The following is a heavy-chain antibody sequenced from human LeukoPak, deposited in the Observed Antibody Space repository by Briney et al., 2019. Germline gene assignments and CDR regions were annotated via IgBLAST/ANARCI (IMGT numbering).Heavy chain of an antibody. Sequence: PGGSLRLSCAASGFTFGGYGMSWVRQAPGKGLEWVSGINWDGGSTGYADSVKGRFTISRDNAKNSLYLQMNSLRAEDTALYYCARVDSRVTGYYYYYMDVWGKGTTVTVSS. D-gene: IGHD4-23*01. CDR1: GFTFGGYG. J-gene: IGHJ6*03. CDR2: INWDGGST. V-gene: IGHV3-20*04. CDR3: ARVDSRVTGYYYYYMDV.